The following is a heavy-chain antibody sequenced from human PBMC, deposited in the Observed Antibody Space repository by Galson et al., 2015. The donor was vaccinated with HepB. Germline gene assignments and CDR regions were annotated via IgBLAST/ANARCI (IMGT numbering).Heavy chain of an antibody. D-gene: IGHD3-22*01. CDR1: GFTFSSYG. J-gene: IGHJ4*02. CDR3: ARESDSEAYDSSGYWYYFDY. V-gene: IGHV3-33*01. Sequence: GFTFSSYGMHWVRQAPGKGLEWVAVIWYDGSNKYYADSVKGRFTISRDNSKNTLYLQMNSLRAEDTAVYYCARESDSEAYDSSGYWYYFDYWGQGTLVTVSS. CDR2: IWYDGSNK.